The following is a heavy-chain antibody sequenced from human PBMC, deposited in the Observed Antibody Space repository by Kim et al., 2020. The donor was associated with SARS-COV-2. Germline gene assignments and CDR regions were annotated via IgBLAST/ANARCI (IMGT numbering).Heavy chain of an antibody. CDR1: GGSITSSAYY. Sequence: SETLSLTCTVSGGSITSSAYYWGWIRQPPGKGLEWIGSISYSGTTYYNPSLKSRVTISVDTSKNQLSLKVSSVTAADTAVYYCARQTPGGYNLYGIDYWG. CDR2: ISYSGTT. CDR3: ARQTPGGYNLYGIDY. V-gene: IGHV4-39*01. D-gene: IGHD5-12*01. J-gene: IGHJ4*01.